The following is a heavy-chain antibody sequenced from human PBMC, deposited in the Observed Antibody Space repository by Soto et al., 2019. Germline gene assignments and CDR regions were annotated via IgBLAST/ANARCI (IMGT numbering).Heavy chain of an antibody. J-gene: IGHJ6*02. V-gene: IGHV1-69*01. CDR2: IIPIFGTA. Sequence: QVQLVQSGAEVKKPGSSVKVSCTASGGTFSSYAISWVRQAPGQGLEWMGGIIPIFGTANYAQKFQGRVTITADESTSTAYMELSSLRSEDTAVYYCATETDIVVVVAATRGSYGMDVWGQGTTVTVSS. CDR3: ATETDIVVVVAATRGSYGMDV. D-gene: IGHD2-15*01. CDR1: GGTFSSYA.